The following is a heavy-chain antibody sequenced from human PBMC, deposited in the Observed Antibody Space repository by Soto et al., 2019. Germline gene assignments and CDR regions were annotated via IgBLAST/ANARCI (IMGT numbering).Heavy chain of an antibody. D-gene: IGHD3-22*01. CDR1: GGSISSGGYY. CDR3: ARSRAYYYDSSGYPDAFDI. J-gene: IGHJ3*02. Sequence: SETLSLTCTVSGGSISSGGYYWSWIRQHPGKGLEWIGYIYYSGSTYYNPSLKSRVTISVGTSKNQFSLKLSSVTAADMAVYYCARSRAYYYDSSGYPDAFDIWGQGTMVTVSS. V-gene: IGHV4-31*03. CDR2: IYYSGST.